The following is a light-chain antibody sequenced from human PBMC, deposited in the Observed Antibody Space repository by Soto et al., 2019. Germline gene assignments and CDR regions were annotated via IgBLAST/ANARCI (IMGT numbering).Light chain of an antibody. V-gene: IGKV1-39*01. CDR3: QQSYSTPRT. J-gene: IGKJ2*02. Sequence: DIQMTQSPSSLSASVGDRVTITCRASQSISTYLNWYQQKVGKAPKLLIYAASSLQRGVPSSFSGSGSGTDFTLTISSLQPEDFATYYCQQSYSTPRTCGQGTKLEIK. CDR1: QSISTY. CDR2: AAS.